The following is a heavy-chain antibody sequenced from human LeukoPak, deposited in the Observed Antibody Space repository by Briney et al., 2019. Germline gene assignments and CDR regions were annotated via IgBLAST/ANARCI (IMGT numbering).Heavy chain of an antibody. V-gene: IGHV4-39*01. Sequence: PSETLSLTCTVSGGSITSSNWYWGWIRQTPGKGLEWIGSIPYSGTTYYNPSLKSRVTISLDTSKNQFSLKLCSVTAADTAVYYCARHASAFSYFDYWGQGTLVTVSS. CDR2: IPYSGTT. CDR3: ARHASAFSYFDY. J-gene: IGHJ4*02. CDR1: GGSITSSNWY. D-gene: IGHD3-16*01.